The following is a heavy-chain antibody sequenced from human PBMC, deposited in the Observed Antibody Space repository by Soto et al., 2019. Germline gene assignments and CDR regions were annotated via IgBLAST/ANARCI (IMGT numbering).Heavy chain of an antibody. V-gene: IGHV4-4*07. CDR1: GGSISFYY. CDR2: IYTTGST. D-gene: IGHD4-17*01. Sequence: SETLSLTCTVSGGSISFYYCSWIRQPAGKGLEWVGRIYTTGSTTYNPSLKSRVTMSVDTSKNQFSLKLNSVTAADTAVYYCARSGNGTATVFDYWGRGTLVTVSS. CDR3: ARSGNGTATVFDY. J-gene: IGHJ4*02.